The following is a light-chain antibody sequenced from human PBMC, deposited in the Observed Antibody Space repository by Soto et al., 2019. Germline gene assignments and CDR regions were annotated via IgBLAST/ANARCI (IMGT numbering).Light chain of an antibody. CDR3: QQYTSSSGYT. CDR2: GTS. V-gene: IGKV3-20*01. CDR1: QSVATQF. Sequence: DIVLTQSPGTLSLSPGERATLSCRASQSVATQFFTWSQQRPGQAPRVLIYGTSTRATGIPARFSGSGSGTDFTLTISRLESEDFAVYYCQQYTSSSGYTFGQGTKLEIK. J-gene: IGKJ2*01.